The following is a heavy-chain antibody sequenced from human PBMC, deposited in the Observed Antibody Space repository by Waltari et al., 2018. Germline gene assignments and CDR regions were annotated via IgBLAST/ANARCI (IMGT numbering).Heavy chain of an antibody. CDR3: ARGTATGTTDLAH. CDR1: GHSVSSGCY. Sequence: QVQLQESGPGLVKPSETLSLTCAVSGHSVSSGCYWGWTRQPPGKGLEGIGSIRHDEGTYYKPSLRSRVTISVDTAKNHFSLNLRSVTAADPAVYYCARGTATGTTDLAHWGQGALVTVSS. CDR2: IRHDEGT. V-gene: IGHV4-38-2*01. D-gene: IGHD1-1*01. J-gene: IGHJ4*02.